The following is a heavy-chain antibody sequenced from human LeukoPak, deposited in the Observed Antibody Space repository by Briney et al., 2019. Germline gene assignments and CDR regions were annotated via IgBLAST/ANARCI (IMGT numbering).Heavy chain of an antibody. CDR1: GFTFDDYA. J-gene: IGHJ3*02. CDR2: IAWGSGRV. Sequence: GGSLRLSCAAFGFTFDDYAMHWVRQAPGRGLEGVSGIAWGSGRVGYADSVTGRFTISRDNAKNSLYLQMNSLRPEDTALYSCVKDTRSGSSPHVFDIWGQGTMVTVSS. D-gene: IGHD2-15*01. V-gene: IGHV3-9*01. CDR3: VKDTRSGSSPHVFDI.